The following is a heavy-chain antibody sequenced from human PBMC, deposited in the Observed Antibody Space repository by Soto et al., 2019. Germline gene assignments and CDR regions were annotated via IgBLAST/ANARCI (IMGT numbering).Heavy chain of an antibody. D-gene: IGHD1-26*01. Sequence: QVQLVESGGGVVQPGRSLRLSCAASGFTFSSYGMHWVRQAPGKGLEWVAVISYDGSNKYYADSVKGRFTISRDNSKKSLYLQKKNLKAEDTAVYYRAKTWGQKSGSQWAGFDYWGQGTLVNVAS. CDR1: GFTFSSYG. CDR2: ISYDGSNK. CDR3: AKTWGQKSGSQWAGFDY. J-gene: IGHJ4*02. V-gene: IGHV3-30*18.